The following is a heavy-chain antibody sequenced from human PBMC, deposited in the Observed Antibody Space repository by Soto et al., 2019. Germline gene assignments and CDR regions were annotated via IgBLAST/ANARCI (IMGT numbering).Heavy chain of an antibody. CDR1: GDSITSNSYF. V-gene: IGHV4-39*07. D-gene: IGHD2-21*01. CDR3: ARAGLAYCIRDRCFEGLWLDP. Sequence: PSETLSLTCTVSGDSITSNSYFWAWIRQPPGKGLKWFGNIYYSETTYYNPSLRSRVTISVHTSKCQFSLELSSVTAADTAIYYCARAGLAYCIRDRCFEGLWLDPWGQGTQVTVSS. J-gene: IGHJ5*02. CDR2: IYYSETT.